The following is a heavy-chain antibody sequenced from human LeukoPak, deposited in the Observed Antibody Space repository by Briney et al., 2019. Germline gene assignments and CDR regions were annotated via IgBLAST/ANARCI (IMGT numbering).Heavy chain of an antibody. CDR1: GYNFNSDW. CDR3: ARRYYYDSSAMAQNVFDI. V-gene: IGHV5-51*01. D-gene: IGHD3-22*01. CDR2: VYPGDSDT. J-gene: IGHJ3*02. Sequence: GESLKISCKGSGYNFNSDWIGWVRQMPGKGLEWMGIVYPGDSDTTYSPSFQGQVTISADKSNSTAYLQWSSLKASDTGMYYCARRYYYDSSAMAQNVFDIWGQGTMVTVSS.